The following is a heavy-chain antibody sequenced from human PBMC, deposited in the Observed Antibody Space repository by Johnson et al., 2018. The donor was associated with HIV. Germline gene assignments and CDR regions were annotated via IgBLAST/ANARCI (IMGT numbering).Heavy chain of an antibody. J-gene: IGHJ3*02. CDR2: IWYDGSNK. D-gene: IGHD2-15*01. Sequence: QVQLVESVGGVVQPGRSLRLSCAASGFTFSSYGMHWVRQAPGKGLEWVAVIWYDGSNKYYADSVKGRFTISRDNSKNTLYLQMSSLRADDTDVYYCAKGQVARGPLDIWGQGTMVTVS. CDR1: GFTFSSYG. V-gene: IGHV3-33*06. CDR3: AKGQVARGPLDI.